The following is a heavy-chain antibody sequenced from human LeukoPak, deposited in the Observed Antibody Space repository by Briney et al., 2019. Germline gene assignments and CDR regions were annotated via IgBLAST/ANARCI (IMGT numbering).Heavy chain of an antibody. D-gene: IGHD5-18*01. CDR3: ARRRVQLWLRNYYYMDV. CDR1: GYTFTSYD. V-gene: IGHV1-8*01. J-gene: IGHJ6*03. CDR2: MNPNSGNT. Sequence: ASVKVSCKASGYTFTSYDINWVRQATGQGLEWMGWMNPNSGNTGYAQKFQGRVTMTRNTSISTAYMELSSLRSEDTAVYYCARRRVQLWLRNYYYMDVWGKGTTVTISS.